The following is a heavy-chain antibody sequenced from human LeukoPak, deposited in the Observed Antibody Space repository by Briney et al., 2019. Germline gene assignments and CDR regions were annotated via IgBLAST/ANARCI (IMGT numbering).Heavy chain of an antibody. CDR1: GGSFSGYY. Sequence: PSETLSLACAVYGGSFSGYYWSGLRQPPGKGLEWIGEINHSGSTNYNPSLKSRVTISVDTSKNQFSLKLSSVTAADTAVYYCASSMVRGVSNYYYGMDVWGQGTTVTVS. CDR2: INHSGST. V-gene: IGHV4-34*01. CDR3: ASSMVRGVSNYYYGMDV. J-gene: IGHJ6*02. D-gene: IGHD3-10*01.